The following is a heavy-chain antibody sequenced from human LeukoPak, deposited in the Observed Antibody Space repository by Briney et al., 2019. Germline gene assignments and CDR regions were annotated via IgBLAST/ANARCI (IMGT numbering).Heavy chain of an antibody. CDR1: GGSLSSYY. Sequence: SETLSLTCTVSGGSLSSYYWSWIRQPPGKGLDWIGYISFSGTTTYPPSLKSRVSISVDTSKNPFSLKLSSVTAADTAVYYCARAPDSGNFDLWGRGTLVTVSS. CDR3: ARAPDSGNFDL. D-gene: IGHD1-14*01. J-gene: IGHJ2*01. V-gene: IGHV4-59*01. CDR2: ISFSGTT.